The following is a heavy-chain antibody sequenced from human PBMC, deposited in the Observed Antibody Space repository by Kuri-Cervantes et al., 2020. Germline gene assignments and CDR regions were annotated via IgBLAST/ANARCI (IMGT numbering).Heavy chain of an antibody. CDR2: ISWNSGSI. J-gene: IGHJ4*02. D-gene: IGHD1-1*01. V-gene: IGHV3-9*01. CDR1: GFTFDDYA. CDR3: ARNNPQLMDGF. Sequence: LSLTCAASGFTFDDYAMHWVRQAPGKGLEWVSGISWNSGSIGYADSVRGRFTISRDNAKNSLYLQMNSLRDEDTAVYYCARNNPQLMDGFWGQGTLVTVSS.